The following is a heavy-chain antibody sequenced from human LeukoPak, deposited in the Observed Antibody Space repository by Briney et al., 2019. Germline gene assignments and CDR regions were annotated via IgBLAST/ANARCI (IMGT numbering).Heavy chain of an antibody. D-gene: IGHD5-18*01. V-gene: IGHV3-11*01. CDR3: ASYHSYVWAFDI. Sequence: GGSLRLSCAASGFTFSDYYMSWIRQAPGKGLEWVSYISSSGSTIYYADSVKGRFTISRDNAKNSLYLQMNSLRAEDTAVYYCASYHSYVWAFDIWGQGTMVTVSS. J-gene: IGHJ3*02. CDR2: ISSSGSTI. CDR1: GFTFSDYY.